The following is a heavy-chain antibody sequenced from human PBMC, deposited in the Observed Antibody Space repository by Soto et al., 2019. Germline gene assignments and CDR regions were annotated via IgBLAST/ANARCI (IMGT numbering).Heavy chain of an antibody. Sequence: QVQLVESGGGLVKPGGSLRLSCAASGFTFSDYYMSWIRQAPGKGLECISYISSSSGYTNYADSVKGRFTISRDNAKNSLYLQMNRLRAEDTAVYYCARIGDYAMGYWGQGTLVTVSS. CDR3: ARIGDYAMGY. D-gene: IGHD4-17*01. J-gene: IGHJ4*02. CDR1: GFTFSDYY. CDR2: ISSSSGYT. V-gene: IGHV3-11*06.